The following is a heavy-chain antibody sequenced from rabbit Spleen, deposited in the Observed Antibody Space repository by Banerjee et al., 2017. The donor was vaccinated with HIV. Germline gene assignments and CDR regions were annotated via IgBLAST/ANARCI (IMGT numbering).Heavy chain of an antibody. V-gene: IGHV1S40*01. CDR2: IVGGDGHST. CDR3: ARDSGTSFSSYGMDL. CDR1: GFSFSSGYY. Sequence: QSLEESGGGLVQPEGSLTLTCTASGFSFSSGYYMCWVRQAPGTGLEWIACIVGGDGHSTAYASWAKGRFTISKTSSTTVTLQMTRLTAADTATYFCARDSGTSFSSYGMDLWGQGTLVTVS. D-gene: IGHD8-1*01. J-gene: IGHJ6*01.